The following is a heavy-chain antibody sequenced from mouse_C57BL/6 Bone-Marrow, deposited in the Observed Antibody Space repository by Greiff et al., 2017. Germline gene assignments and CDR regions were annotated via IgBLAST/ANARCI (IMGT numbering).Heavy chain of an antibody. CDR2: INPYNGGT. J-gene: IGHJ3*01. CDR1: GYTFTDYY. Sequence: EVQRVESGPVLVKPGASVKMSCKASGYTFTDYYMNWVKQSHGKSLEWIGVINPYNGGTSYNQKFKGKATLTVDKSSSTAYMELNSLTSEDSAVYYCARSPYYYGSSSFAYWGQGTLVTVSA. V-gene: IGHV1-19*01. D-gene: IGHD1-1*01. CDR3: ARSPYYYGSSSFAY.